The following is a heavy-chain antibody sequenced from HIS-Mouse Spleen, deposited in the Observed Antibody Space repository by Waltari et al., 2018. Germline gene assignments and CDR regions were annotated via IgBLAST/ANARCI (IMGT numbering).Heavy chain of an antibody. CDR1: GGSISISSYH. Sequence: QLQLQESGPGLAKPSETLSPTCTVSGGSISISSYHWGWIRQPPGKGLAWIGSLYYSGSTYYNPSLKSRVTISVDTSKNQFSLKLSAVTAADTAVYYCAREIPYSSSWYDWYFDLWGRGTLVTVSS. V-gene: IGHV4-39*07. CDR3: AREIPYSSSWYDWYFDL. J-gene: IGHJ2*01. CDR2: LYYSGST. D-gene: IGHD6-13*01.